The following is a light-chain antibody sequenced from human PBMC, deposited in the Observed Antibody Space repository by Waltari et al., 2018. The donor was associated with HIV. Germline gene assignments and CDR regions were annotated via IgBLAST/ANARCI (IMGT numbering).Light chain of an antibody. V-gene: IGLV3-19*01. Sequence: SELTQDPAVSVALGQTVSITCHGDSLRTYYASWYLQKPEQAPVLVISPIHNRPSGIPDRFSGSSSGNTASLTITGAQAEDEGDYYCNSRDRAGHHVVFGGGTKLTVL. CDR3: NSRDRAGHHVV. CDR1: SLRTYY. CDR2: PIH. J-gene: IGLJ3*02.